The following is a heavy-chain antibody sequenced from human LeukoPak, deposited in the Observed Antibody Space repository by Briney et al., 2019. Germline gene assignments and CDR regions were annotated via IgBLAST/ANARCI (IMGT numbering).Heavy chain of an antibody. CDR3: ARVSGSSLTHYFDY. CDR1: GFTFSSYS. CDR2: ISSSSSTI. D-gene: IGHD1-26*01. J-gene: IGHJ4*02. V-gene: IGHV3-48*04. Sequence: GGSLRLSCAASGFTFSSYSMNWVCQAPGKGLEWVSYISSSSSTIYYVDSVRGRFTISRDNAKNSLYLQIISLRAEDTAVYYCARVSGSSLTHYFDYWGQGILVTVSS.